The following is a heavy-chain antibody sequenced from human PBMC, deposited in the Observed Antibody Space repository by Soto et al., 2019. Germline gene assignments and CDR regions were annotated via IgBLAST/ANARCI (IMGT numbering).Heavy chain of an antibody. V-gene: IGHV1-18*01. CDR1: GYTFTSYG. D-gene: IGHD2-2*01. Sequence: ASAKVSCKASGYTFTSYGISWVRQAPGQGPEWMGWISAYNGNTNYAQKLQGRVTMTTDTSTSTAYMELRSLRSDDTAVYYCAREGYCSSTSCNPRVDYYYYGMDVWGQGTTVTVSS. CDR3: AREGYCSSTSCNPRVDYYYYGMDV. J-gene: IGHJ6*02. CDR2: ISAYNGNT.